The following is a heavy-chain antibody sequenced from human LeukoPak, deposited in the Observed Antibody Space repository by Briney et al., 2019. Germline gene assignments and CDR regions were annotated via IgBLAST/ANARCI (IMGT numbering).Heavy chain of an antibody. J-gene: IGHJ5*02. CDR3: ARGDTGFDP. Sequence: GGSLSLSCAASGFPFSSYWMHWVRQAPGKGLVWVSRINGDGSSTRYADSVKGRFTISRDNAKNTLYLQMNSLRAEDTAVYYCARGDTGFDPWGQGTLVTVSS. D-gene: IGHD3-16*01. V-gene: IGHV3-74*01. CDR2: INGDGSST. CDR1: GFPFSSYW.